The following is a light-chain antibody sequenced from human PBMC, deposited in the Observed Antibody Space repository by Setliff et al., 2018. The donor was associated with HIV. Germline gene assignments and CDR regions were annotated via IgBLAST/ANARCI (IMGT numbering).Light chain of an antibody. V-gene: IGLV2-14*03. J-gene: IGLJ1*01. CDR1: SSDIGRYNY. CDR3: CSYARGSTYV. CDR2: DVS. Sequence: SVLTQPASVSGSPGQSITISCTGTSSDIGRYNYVSWYQQYPGKGPTLVIFDVSERPSGVSNRFSGSKSGNTASLIISGLQPDDEADYYCCSYARGSTYVFGSGTKATVL.